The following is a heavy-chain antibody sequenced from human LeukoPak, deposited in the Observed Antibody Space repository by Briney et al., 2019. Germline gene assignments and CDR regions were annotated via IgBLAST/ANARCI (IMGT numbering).Heavy chain of an antibody. V-gene: IGHV3-21*01. D-gene: IGHD4-17*01. J-gene: IGHJ3*02. CDR2: ISSSSSYI. CDR3: ARDHYGDYGEGDDAFDI. CDR1: GFTFSNYA. Sequence: GRSLRLSCAASGFTFSNYAMHWVRQAPGKGLEWVSSISSSSSYIYYADSVKGRFTISRDNAKNSLYLQMNSLRAEDTAVYYCARDHYGDYGEGDDAFDIWGQGTMVTVSS.